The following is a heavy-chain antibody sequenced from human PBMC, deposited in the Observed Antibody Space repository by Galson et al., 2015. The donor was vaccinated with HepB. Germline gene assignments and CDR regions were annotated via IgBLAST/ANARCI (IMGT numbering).Heavy chain of an antibody. V-gene: IGHV4-34*01. CDR1: GGSFSGHY. J-gene: IGHJ4*02. CDR2: INDAGST. Sequence: SETLSLTCAVSGGSFSGHYWNWIRQFPGKGLEWIGNINDAGSTSYSPSLTGRVTISIDTSKNQFSLKLTFVAAADTALYYCARGPIIMFPAVDSWGQGTLVTVSS. D-gene: IGHD2-2*01. CDR3: ARGPIIMFPAVDS.